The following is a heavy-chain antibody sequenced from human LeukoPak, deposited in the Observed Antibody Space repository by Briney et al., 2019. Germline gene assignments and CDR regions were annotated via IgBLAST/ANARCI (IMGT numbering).Heavy chain of an antibody. V-gene: IGHV1-2*02. D-gene: IGHD2-15*01. CDR2: INPNSGGT. Sequence: ASVKVSCKASGYTFTGYHMHWVRQAPGQGLEWMGWINPNSGGTNYAQKFQGRVTMTRDTSISTAYMELSRLRSDDTAVYYCARAPQYCSGGSCYFAGFDPWGQGTLVTVSS. J-gene: IGHJ5*02. CDR3: ARAPQYCSGGSCYFAGFDP. CDR1: GYTFTGYH.